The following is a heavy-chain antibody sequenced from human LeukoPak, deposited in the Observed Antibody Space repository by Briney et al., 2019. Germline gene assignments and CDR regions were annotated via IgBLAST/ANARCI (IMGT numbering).Heavy chain of an antibody. CDR2: ISRSSSTI. D-gene: IGHD1-26*01. V-gene: IGHV3-48*02. CDR1: GFTFSNYS. Sequence: PGGSLRLSCAVSGFTFSNYSMNWVRQAPGKGLEWVSYISRSSSTILYADSVKGRFTISRDKAKNSVYLQMNSLRDEDTAVYHCVRIRDSGSYYFYYGMDVWGQGTTVTVSS. J-gene: IGHJ6*02. CDR3: VRIRDSGSYYFYYGMDV.